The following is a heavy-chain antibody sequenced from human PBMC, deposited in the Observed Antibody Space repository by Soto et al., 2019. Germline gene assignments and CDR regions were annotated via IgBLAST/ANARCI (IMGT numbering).Heavy chain of an antibody. CDR3: GRGGSGYVWFNEF. J-gene: IGHJ4*02. D-gene: IGHD3-22*01. Sequence: QEQLVQSGAEVKKSGSSVKVSCKDTGGLFSSYAVSWVRQAPGQGLEWMGGIIPVFDTVYYAQKFQGRVTITADESTNTAYMELSLLRSDDTAMYYCGRGGSGYVWFNEFWGQGTLVTVSS. CDR1: GGLFSSYA. CDR2: IIPVFDTV. V-gene: IGHV1-69*01.